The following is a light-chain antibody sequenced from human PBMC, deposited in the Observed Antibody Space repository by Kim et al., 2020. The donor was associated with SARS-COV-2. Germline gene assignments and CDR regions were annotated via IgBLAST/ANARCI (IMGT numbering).Light chain of an antibody. J-gene: IGKJ1*01. CDR1: ESVTPW. Sequence: EIQMTQSPSILSASVGDRVTITCRASESVTPWLAWYQLKPGKAPKLLIYEASTLESGVPSRFSGSGSGTEFTLTISSLQPDDCATYCCQQYDSYKWTFGQGTKVDIK. CDR3: QQYDSYKWT. V-gene: IGKV1-5*03. CDR2: EAS.